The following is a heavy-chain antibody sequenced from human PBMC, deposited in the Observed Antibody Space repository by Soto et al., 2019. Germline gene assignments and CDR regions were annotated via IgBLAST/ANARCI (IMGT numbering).Heavy chain of an antibody. D-gene: IGHD2-15*01. V-gene: IGHV4-30-4*08. J-gene: IGHJ6*02. CDR3: ARDGWQGVDV. Sequence: SETLSLTCTVSGASINNGAYFWSWIRQPPGKGLEWIGYIYYTGTTYYDPSLKSRVTISIDMSKNQFSLNLGSVTAADTAVYYCARDGWQGVDVWGQGTTVTVSS. CDR1: GASINNGAYF. CDR2: IYYTGTT.